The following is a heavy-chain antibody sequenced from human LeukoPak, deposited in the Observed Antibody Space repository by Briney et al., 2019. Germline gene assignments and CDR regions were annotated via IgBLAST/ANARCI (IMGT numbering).Heavy chain of an antibody. CDR3: ARRGGLDY. CDR2: ISSPTTK. J-gene: IGHJ4*02. D-gene: IGHD3-16*01. V-gene: IGHV3-48*01. CDR1: GFTFRNYT. Sequence: GGSLRLSCAASGFTFRNYTMNWVRQAPGKGLEWISFISSPTTKYYAGSVKGRLTISRDNNKNLLYLQMNSLRAEDTAVYYCARRGGLDYWGQGTLVTVAS.